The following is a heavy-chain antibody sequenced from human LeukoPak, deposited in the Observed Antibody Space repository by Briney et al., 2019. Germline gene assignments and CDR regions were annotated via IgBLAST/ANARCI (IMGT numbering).Heavy chain of an antibody. V-gene: IGHV3-66*01. Sequence: PGGSLRLSCAASGFTVSSNYMSWVRQAPGKGLEWVSVIYSGGSTYYADSVKGRFTISRDNAKNSLYLQMNSLRAEDTAVYYCARDLQLYYDFWSGPDAFDIWGQGTMVTVSS. CDR2: IYSGGST. CDR1: GFTVSSNY. D-gene: IGHD3-3*01. J-gene: IGHJ3*02. CDR3: ARDLQLYYDFWSGPDAFDI.